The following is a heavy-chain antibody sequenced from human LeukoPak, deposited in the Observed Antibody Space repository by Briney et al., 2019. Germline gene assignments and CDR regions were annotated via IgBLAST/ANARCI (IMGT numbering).Heavy chain of an antibody. V-gene: IGHV4-4*07. Sequence: ASETLSLTCTVSGGPISNFFWSWIRQPAGKGLEWIGRIRTSGVTDDNPSLKSRVTMSVDTSKNQFSLNLSSVTAADTAVYYCASGTGPAFDIWGQGTMVTVSS. CDR3: ASGTGPAFDI. CDR2: IRTSGVT. D-gene: IGHD1-26*01. CDR1: GGPISNFF. J-gene: IGHJ3*02.